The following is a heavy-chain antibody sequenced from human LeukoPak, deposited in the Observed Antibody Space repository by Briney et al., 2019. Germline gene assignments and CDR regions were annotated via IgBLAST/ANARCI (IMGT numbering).Heavy chain of an antibody. CDR3: ARDLHGDYVY. Sequence: PGGSLRLSCAASGFTFSSYEMNWVRQAPGKGLEWVSYISSSGTTIYYADSVKGRFTISRDNAKNSLYLQMNSLRAEDTAVYYCARDLHGDYVYWGQGTLVTVSS. V-gene: IGHV3-48*03. CDR2: ISSSGTTI. J-gene: IGHJ4*02. D-gene: IGHD4-17*01. CDR1: GFTFSSYE.